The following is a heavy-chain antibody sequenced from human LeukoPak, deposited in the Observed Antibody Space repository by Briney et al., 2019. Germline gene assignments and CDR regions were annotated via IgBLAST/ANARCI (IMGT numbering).Heavy chain of an antibody. J-gene: IGHJ4*02. CDR1: GYTFTGYY. D-gene: IGHD1-26*01. CDR3: ATENEVGATSGY. Sequence: ASVKVSCKASGYTFTGYYMHWVRQAPGQGLEWMGWINPNSGGTNYAQKFQGRVTMTRDTSISTAYMELSSLRSEDTAVYYCATENEVGATSGYWGQGTLVTVSS. CDR2: INPNSGGT. V-gene: IGHV1-2*02.